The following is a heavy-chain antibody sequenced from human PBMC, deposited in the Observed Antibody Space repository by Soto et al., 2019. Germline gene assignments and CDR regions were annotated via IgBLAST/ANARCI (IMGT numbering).Heavy chain of an antibody. Sequence: SETLSLTCTVSGGSMSSSSYYWGWIRQPPGKGLEWIGSIYYSGSTYYNPSLKSRVTISVDTSKNQFSLKLSSVTAADTAVYYCARATKGNYYDSSGYDTRFAPWGQGTLVT. V-gene: IGHV4-39*07. D-gene: IGHD3-22*01. CDR1: GGSMSSSSYY. J-gene: IGHJ5*02. CDR3: ARATKGNYYDSSGYDTRFAP. CDR2: IYYSGST.